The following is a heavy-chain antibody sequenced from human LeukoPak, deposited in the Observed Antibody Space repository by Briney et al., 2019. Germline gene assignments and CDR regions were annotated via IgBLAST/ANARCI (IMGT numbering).Heavy chain of an antibody. CDR3: ARGPSTAYFDY. V-gene: IGHV3-48*03. D-gene: IGHD5/OR15-5a*01. J-gene: IGHJ4*02. CDR2: ISSSGSTI. CDR1: GFTFSSYG. Sequence: PGGSLRLSCAASGFTFSSYGMNWVGQAPGKGLEWVSYISSSGSTIYYADSVKGRFTISRDNAKNSLYLQMNSLRAEDTAVYYCARGPSTAYFDYWGQGTLVTVSS.